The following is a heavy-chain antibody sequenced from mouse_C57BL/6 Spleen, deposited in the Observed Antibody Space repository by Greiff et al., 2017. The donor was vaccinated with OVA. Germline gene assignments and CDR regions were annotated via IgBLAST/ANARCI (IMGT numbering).Heavy chain of an antibody. CDR2: ISSGSSTI. V-gene: IGHV5-17*01. CDR3: AKQDGYCLGAD. J-gene: IGHJ3*01. D-gene: IGHD2-3*01. Sequence: EVKLVESGGGLVKPGGSLKLSCAASGFTFSDYGMHWVRQAPEKGLEWVAYISSGSSTISSADTVNVRFTIYRDNAKNTLFLKMTSLKSEDTAMYYCAKQDGYCLGADWGKGTLVTVSA. CDR1: GFTFSDYG.